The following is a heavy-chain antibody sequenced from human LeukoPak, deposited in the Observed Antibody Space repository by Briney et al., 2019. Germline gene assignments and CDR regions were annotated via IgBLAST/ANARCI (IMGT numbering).Heavy chain of an antibody. V-gene: IGHV4-34*01. CDR3: ARGQRVHYYGSRSYYSY. J-gene: IGHJ4*02. D-gene: IGHD3-10*01. CDR2: INHSGST. Sequence: SETLSLTCAVYGGSFSGYYWSWIRQPPGKGLEWIGEINHSGSTNYNPSLKSRVTISVDTSKNQFSLKLSSVTAADTAVYYCARGQRVHYYGSRSYYSYWGQGTLVTVSS. CDR1: GGSFSGYY.